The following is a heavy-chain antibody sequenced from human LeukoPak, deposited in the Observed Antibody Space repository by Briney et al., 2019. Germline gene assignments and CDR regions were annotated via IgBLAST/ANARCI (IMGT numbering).Heavy chain of an antibody. V-gene: IGHV4-30-2*01. D-gene: IGHD1-26*01. CDR1: GGSISSGGYY. Sequence: PSETLSLTCTVSGGSISSGGYYWSWIRQPPGKGLEWIGYIYHSGSTYYNPSLKSRVTISVDRSKNQFSLKLSSVTAADTAVYYCASGVDSGSREPPFDYWGQGTLVTVSS. CDR2: IYHSGST. CDR3: ASGVDSGSREPPFDY. J-gene: IGHJ4*02.